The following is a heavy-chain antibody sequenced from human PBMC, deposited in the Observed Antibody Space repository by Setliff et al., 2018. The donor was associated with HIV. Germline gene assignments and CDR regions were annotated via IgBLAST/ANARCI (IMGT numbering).Heavy chain of an antibody. V-gene: IGHV4-61*01. CDR1: GYSISSGYY. CDR2: MYYSGNT. Sequence: PSETLSLTCTVSGYSISSGYYWDWIRQPPGKGLEWIGYMYYSGNTNYNPSLESRVTISVDTSKSQFSLKLNSVTAADTAVYYCARRGTSSNWFGPWGQGTLVTVSS. J-gene: IGHJ5*02. CDR3: ARRGTSSNWFGP. D-gene: IGHD2-2*01.